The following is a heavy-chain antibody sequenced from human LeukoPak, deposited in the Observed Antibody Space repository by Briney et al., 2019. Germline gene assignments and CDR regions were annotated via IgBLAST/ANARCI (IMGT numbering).Heavy chain of an antibody. V-gene: IGHV3-23*01. Sequence: GGSLRLSCAASGFTFSNYAMMWVRQAPGKRLEWVSSITGSGDGTYYADSVRGRFTISRDNSENTLYLQLNSLRAGDTAVYFCVKGFVHPTYYFDYWGQGTLVTVSS. CDR3: VKGFVHPTYYFDY. CDR2: ITGSGDGT. J-gene: IGHJ4*02. CDR1: GFTFSNYA. D-gene: IGHD3-10*01.